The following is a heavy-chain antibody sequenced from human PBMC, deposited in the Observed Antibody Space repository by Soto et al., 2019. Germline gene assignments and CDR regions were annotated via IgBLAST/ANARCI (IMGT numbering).Heavy chain of an antibody. Sequence: ASVKVSCKASGYTFTSYYMHWVRQAPGQGLEWMGIINPSGGSTSYAQKFQGRVTMTRDTSTSTVYMELSSLRSEDTAVYYCARDLQPIVVVPAAIFVRDYYYGMDVWGQGTTVTVSS. CDR1: GYTFTSYY. CDR3: ARDLQPIVVVPAAIFVRDYYYGMDV. D-gene: IGHD2-2*02. CDR2: INPSGGST. V-gene: IGHV1-46*01. J-gene: IGHJ6*02.